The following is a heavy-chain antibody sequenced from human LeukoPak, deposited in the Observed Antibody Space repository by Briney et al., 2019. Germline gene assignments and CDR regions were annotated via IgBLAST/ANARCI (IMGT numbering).Heavy chain of an antibody. CDR3: ARGLAAAGTSYFDY. V-gene: IGHV4-59*01. D-gene: IGHD6-13*01. CDR1: GGSINSYY. CDR2: IYYSGST. J-gene: IGHJ4*02. Sequence: SETLSLTCTVSGGSINSYYWSWIRQPPGKELEWIGYIYYSGSTNYSPSLKGRVTISVDTSKNQFSLKLSSVNAADTAVYYCARGLAAAGTSYFDYWGQGTLVTASS.